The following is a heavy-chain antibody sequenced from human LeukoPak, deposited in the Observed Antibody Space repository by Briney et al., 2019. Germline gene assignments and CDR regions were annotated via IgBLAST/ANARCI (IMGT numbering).Heavy chain of an antibody. J-gene: IGHJ4*02. CDR3: AKAHRPLSVATIDY. CDR2: LCWNRGSI. D-gene: IGHD5-12*01. V-gene: IGHV3-9*01. CDR1: GFTFDDYA. Sequence: GGSLRLSCAASGFTFDDYAMHCVRQAPGKGRECGSCLCWNRGSIGYAHSVKGRFTISRDNAKNSLYLQMNSLRAEDTAFYHYAKAHRPLSVATIDYWGQGTLVTVSS.